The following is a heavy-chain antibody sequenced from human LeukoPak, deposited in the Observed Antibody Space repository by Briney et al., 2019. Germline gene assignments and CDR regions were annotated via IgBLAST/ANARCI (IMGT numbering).Heavy chain of an antibody. V-gene: IGHV3-30*04. CDR1: GFTFSSYA. D-gene: IGHD3-3*01. CDR3: ATDPITIFGVVTSGAFDI. Sequence: PGGSLRLSCAASGFTFSSYAMHWVRQAPGKGLEWVAVISYDGSNKYYADSVKGRFTISRDNSKNTLYLQMNSLRSEDTAVYYCATDPITIFGVVTSGAFDIWGQGTMVTVSS. J-gene: IGHJ3*02. CDR2: ISYDGSNK.